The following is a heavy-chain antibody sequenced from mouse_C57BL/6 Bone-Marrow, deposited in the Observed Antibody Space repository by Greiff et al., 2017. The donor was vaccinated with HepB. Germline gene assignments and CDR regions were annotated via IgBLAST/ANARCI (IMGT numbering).Heavy chain of an antibody. D-gene: IGHD2-3*01. CDR3: ETPHDGYYGFAY. V-gene: IGHV5-17*01. CDR1: GFTFSDYG. J-gene: IGHJ3*01. CDR2: ISSGSSTI. Sequence: DVQLVESGGGLVKPGGSLKLSCAASGFTFSDYGMHWVRQAPEKGLEWVAYISSGSSTIYYADTVKGRFTISRDNAKNTLFLQMTSLRSEDTAMYYCETPHDGYYGFAYWGQGTLVTVSA.